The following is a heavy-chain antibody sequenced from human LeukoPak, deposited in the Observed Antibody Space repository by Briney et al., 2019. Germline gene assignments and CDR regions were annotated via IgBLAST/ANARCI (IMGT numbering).Heavy chain of an antibody. CDR3: ARDNGDQVYLWYFDY. Sequence: SETLSLTCTVSGGSLSSYYWSWIRQPPGKGLEWIGYIYYSGSTNYNPSLKSRVTISVDTSKNQFSLKLSSVTAADTAVYYCARDNGDQVYLWYFDYWGQGTLVTVSS. V-gene: IGHV4-59*01. J-gene: IGHJ4*02. CDR2: IYYSGST. CDR1: GGSLSSYY. D-gene: IGHD4-17*01.